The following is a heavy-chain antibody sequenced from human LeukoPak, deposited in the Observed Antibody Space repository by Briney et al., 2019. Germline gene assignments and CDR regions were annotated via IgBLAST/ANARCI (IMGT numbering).Heavy chain of an antibody. CDR3: ARIMKYVGPNHNWFDP. CDR2: ISAYNGNT. D-gene: IGHD3-16*01. Sequence: GASVKVSCKASGYTFTSYGISWVRQAPGQGLEWMGWISAYNGNTNYAQKLQGRVTMTTDTSTSTAYMELRSLRSDDTAVYYCARIMKYVGPNHNWFDPWGQGTLVTVSS. V-gene: IGHV1-18*01. J-gene: IGHJ5*02. CDR1: GYTFTSYG.